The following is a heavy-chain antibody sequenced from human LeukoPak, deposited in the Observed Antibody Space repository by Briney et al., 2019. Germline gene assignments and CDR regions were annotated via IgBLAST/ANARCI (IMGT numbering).Heavy chain of an antibody. Sequence: AGTLRLSCAASGFTFSSYAMNWVRQPPGKGLEWLSGISGSGTRTYFADSVKGRFTISRDNSKNTLYLQMNSLRGDDTALYYCAKVSEGFGAVGAPDVWGKGTRVTVSS. CDR3: AKVSEGFGAVGAPDV. J-gene: IGHJ6*04. CDR2: ISGSGTRT. D-gene: IGHD3-3*01. V-gene: IGHV3-23*01. CDR1: GFTFSSYA.